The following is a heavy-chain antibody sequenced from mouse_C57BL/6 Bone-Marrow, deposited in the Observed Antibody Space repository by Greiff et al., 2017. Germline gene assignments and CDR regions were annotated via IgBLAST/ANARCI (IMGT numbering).Heavy chain of an antibody. V-gene: IGHV3-6*01. CDR2: ISYDGSN. D-gene: IGHD1-1*01. CDR3: ARDKYYGSSSYWYFDV. J-gene: IGHJ1*03. Sequence: EVKLQQSGPGLVKPSQSLSLTCSVTGYSITSGYYWNWIRQFPGNKLEWMGYISYDGSNNYNPSLKNRISITRDTSKNQFFLKLNSVTTEDTATYYGARDKYYGSSSYWYFDVWGTGTTVTVSS. CDR1: GYSITSGYY.